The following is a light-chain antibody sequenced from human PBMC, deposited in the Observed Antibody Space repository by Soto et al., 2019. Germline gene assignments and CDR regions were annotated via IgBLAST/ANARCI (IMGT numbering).Light chain of an antibody. J-gene: IGKJ3*01. Sequence: EIVLTQSPATLSLSPGERATLSCRAGQSVNNYLAWYQQKPGQAPRLLIYDASNRATGIPARFSGSGSGTDFTLTISSLEPEDSAVYYCQQRSLFGPGTKVDIK. CDR2: DAS. CDR1: QSVNNY. V-gene: IGKV3-11*01. CDR3: QQRSL.